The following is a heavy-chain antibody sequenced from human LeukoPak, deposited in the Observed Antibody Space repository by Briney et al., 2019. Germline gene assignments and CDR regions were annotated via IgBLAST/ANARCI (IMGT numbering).Heavy chain of an antibody. J-gene: IGHJ4*02. V-gene: IGHV3-23*01. CDR2: IFPSGGEI. CDR1: GFTFSTFA. D-gene: IGHD2-15*01. CDR3: AKGSISGVVLVPATCAPNDY. Sequence: GGSLRLSCAASGFTFSTFAMIWVRQPPGKGLEWVSSIFPSGGEIHYADSVRGRFTISRDNSKNTLYLQMNSLTVEDTAIYYCAKGSISGVVLVPATCAPNDYWGQGTLVTVSS.